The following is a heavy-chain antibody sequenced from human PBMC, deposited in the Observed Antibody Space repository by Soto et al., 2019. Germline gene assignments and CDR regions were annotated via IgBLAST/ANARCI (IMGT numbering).Heavy chain of an antibody. D-gene: IGHD5-18*01. CDR2: ISGSGGST. V-gene: IGHV3-23*01. CDR1: GFTFSSYA. CDR3: AKDRGRGYLFDY. Sequence: PGGSLRLSWAASGFTFSSYAMSWVRQAPGKGLEWVSAISGSGGSTYYADSVKGRFTISRDNSKNTLYLQMNSLRAEDTAVYYCAKDRGRGYLFDYWGQGTLVTVSS. J-gene: IGHJ4*02.